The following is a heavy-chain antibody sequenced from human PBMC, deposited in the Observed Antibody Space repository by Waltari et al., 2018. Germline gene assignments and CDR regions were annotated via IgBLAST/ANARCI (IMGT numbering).Heavy chain of an antibody. J-gene: IGHJ6*02. D-gene: IGHD3-16*02. CDR2: IIPIFGTA. CDR1: GGTFSSYA. V-gene: IGHV1-69*01. CDR3: ARYQPLSIMITFGGVIVPRLYYGMDV. Sequence: QVQLVQSGAEVKKPGSSVKVSCKASGGTFSSYAISWVRQAPGQGLEWMGGIIPIFGTANYAQKFQGRVTITADESTSTAYMELSSLRSEDTAVYYCARYQPLSIMITFGGVIVPRLYYGMDVWGQGTTVTVSS.